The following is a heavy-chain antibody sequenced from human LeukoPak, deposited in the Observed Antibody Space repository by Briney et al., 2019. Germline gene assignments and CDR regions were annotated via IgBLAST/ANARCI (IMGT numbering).Heavy chain of an antibody. CDR3: ARLSANSSAYFFDY. CDR1: GFTVGSNY. V-gene: IGHV3-66*04. D-gene: IGHD3-22*01. J-gene: IGHJ4*02. CDR2: IYRGGST. Sequence: GGSLILSCAASGFTVGSNYMSWVRQAPGKGLEWVSIIYRGGSTNYADSVKGRFTISRDTSKNTLYLQMNSLRAEDTAVYYCARLSANSSAYFFDYWGQGTLVTVFS.